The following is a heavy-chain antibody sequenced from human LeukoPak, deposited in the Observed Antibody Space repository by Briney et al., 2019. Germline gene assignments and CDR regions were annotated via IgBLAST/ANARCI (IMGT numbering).Heavy chain of an antibody. CDR2: IIPILGIA. V-gene: IGHV1-69*04. CDR1: GGTFSSYA. CDR3: ASLGITGTTRAFDY. D-gene: IGHD1-20*01. Sequence: SVKVSCKASGGTFSSYAISWVRQAPGQGLEWMGRIIPILGIANYAQKFQGRVTITADKSTSTAYMELSSLRSEGTAVYYCASLGITGTTRAFDYWGQGTLVTVSS. J-gene: IGHJ4*02.